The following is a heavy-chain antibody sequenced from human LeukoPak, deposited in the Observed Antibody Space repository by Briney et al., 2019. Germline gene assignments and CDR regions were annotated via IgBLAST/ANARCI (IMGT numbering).Heavy chain of an antibody. CDR3: ARVGSSGPTYSYYGMDV. CDR1: GYTFTIYG. Sequence: ASVKVSCKASGYTFTIYGISWVRQAPGQGLEWMGWISAYNGNTNYAQKLQGRVTMTTDTSTSTAYMELRSLRSDDTAVYYCARVGSSGPTYSYYGMDVWGQGTTVTVSS. CDR2: ISAYNGNT. J-gene: IGHJ6*02. D-gene: IGHD6-19*01. V-gene: IGHV1-18*01.